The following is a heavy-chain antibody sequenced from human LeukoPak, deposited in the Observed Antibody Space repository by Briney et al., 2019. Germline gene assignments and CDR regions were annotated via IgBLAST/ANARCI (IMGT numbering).Heavy chain of an antibody. CDR2: IYSDGTT. CDR1: GASTTSYY. V-gene: IGHV4-59*01. D-gene: IGHD3-22*01. J-gene: IGHJ4*02. CDR3: ARDTRSYDTSGYYYFDY. Sequence: SETLSLTCSVSGASTTSYYWNWIRQAPGKGLEWIGYIYSDGTTSYSPSLRSRVTISIDTSRNQFSLKLSSVTAADAAVYYCARDTRSYDTSGYYYFDYWGQGALVTVSS.